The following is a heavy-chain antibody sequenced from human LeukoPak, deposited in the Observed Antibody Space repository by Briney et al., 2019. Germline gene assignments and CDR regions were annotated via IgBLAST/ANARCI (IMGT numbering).Heavy chain of an antibody. J-gene: IGHJ4*02. CDR1: GGSFSGYY. CDR3: TGGGDSGGYYYPMFDY. V-gene: IGHV4-34*01. CDR2: INHSGST. Sequence: SETLSLTCAVYGGSFSGYYWSWIRQPPGKGLEWIGEINHSGSTNFNPSLKSRVTISVDTSKNQFSLKLNSVTAADTAVYYCTGGGDSGGYYYPMFDYWGQGTLVTVSS. D-gene: IGHD3-22*01.